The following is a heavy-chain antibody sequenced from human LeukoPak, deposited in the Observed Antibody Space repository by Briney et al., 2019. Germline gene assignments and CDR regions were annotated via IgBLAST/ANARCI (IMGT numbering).Heavy chain of an antibody. V-gene: IGHV3-30-3*01. J-gene: IGHJ4*02. CDR3: AKDKSPGIFDY. CDR2: ISYDGSDK. CDR1: GFSFSNYA. Sequence: GGSLRLSRVASGFSFSNYAMHWVRQAPGKGLELVAVISYDGSDKYHADSVKGRFTISRDNSRNTLYLQMNSLRPEDTASYYCAKDKSPGIFDYWGQGTLVFVSS.